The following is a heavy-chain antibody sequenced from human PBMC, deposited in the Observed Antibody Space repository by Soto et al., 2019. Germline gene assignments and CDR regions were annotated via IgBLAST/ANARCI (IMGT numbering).Heavy chain of an antibody. J-gene: IGHJ4*02. CDR2: IIPLFGTP. D-gene: IGHD3-10*01. CDR1: GGIFSTYA. Sequence: QVQLVQSGAEVKKPGSSVKVSCKASGGIFSTYAISWLRQAPGQGLEWRGGIIPLFGTPNYAQRFQGRVTISAAESMSTAYMELSRLRAEDTAVYYCARDRDDYGSGNYYNRIDFWGQGTLVTVSS. CDR3: ARDRDDYGSGNYYNRIDF. V-gene: IGHV1-69*01.